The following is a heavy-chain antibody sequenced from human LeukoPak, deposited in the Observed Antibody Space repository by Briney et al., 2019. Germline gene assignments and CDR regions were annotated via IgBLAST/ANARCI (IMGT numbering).Heavy chain of an antibody. CDR3: TRDLSVNPYYDFWSGSMTRYYYYYYGMDV. Sequence: RSLRLSCTASGFTFGDYAMSWFRQAPGKGLEWVGFIRSKAYGGTTEYAASVKGRFTISRDDSKSIAYLQMNSLKTEDTAVYYCTRDLSVNPYYDFWSGSMTRYYYYYYGMDVWGQGTTVTVSS. CDR2: IRSKAYGGTT. V-gene: IGHV3-49*03. J-gene: IGHJ6*02. D-gene: IGHD3-3*01. CDR1: GFTFGDYA.